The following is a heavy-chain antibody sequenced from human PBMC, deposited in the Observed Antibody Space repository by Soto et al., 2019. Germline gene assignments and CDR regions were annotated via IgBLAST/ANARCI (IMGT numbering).Heavy chain of an antibody. Sequence: ASVKVSCKASGDTFTANYIHWVRQAPGQGLEWMGLLIPYNGDRIYAQKFQGRVILTTDTATNTAYMELGSLRSDDTAVYYCVRDASSGYRGWWDPWGQGTLVTVSS. CDR3: VRDASSGYRGWWDP. CDR2: LIPYNGDR. V-gene: IGHV1-18*04. CDR1: GDTFTANY. J-gene: IGHJ5*02. D-gene: IGHD5-12*01.